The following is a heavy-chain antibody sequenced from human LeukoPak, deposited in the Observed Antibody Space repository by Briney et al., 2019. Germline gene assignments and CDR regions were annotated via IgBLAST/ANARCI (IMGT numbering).Heavy chain of an antibody. CDR2: IYPDDSDT. V-gene: IGHV5-51*01. CDR1: EYGFPNYS. J-gene: IGHJ4*02. D-gene: IGHD6-13*01. Sequence: GESLNISCKHSEYGFPNYSIGWSAQMHGKGLRWMGIIYPDDSDTRYSPSFQGQVTISAARSINTAYLQWSSLKAADTAMYYCAIGRGGQQLGDYWGQGTLVTVSS. CDR3: AIGRGGQQLGDY.